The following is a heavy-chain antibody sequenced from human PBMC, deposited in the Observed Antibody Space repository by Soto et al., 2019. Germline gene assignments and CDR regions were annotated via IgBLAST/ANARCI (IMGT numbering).Heavy chain of an antibody. CDR3: ARHPLWLDGAAAFDI. D-gene: IGHD5-18*01. V-gene: IGHV4-59*08. Sequence: SETLSLTCTVSGGSISSYYWSWIRQPPGKGLEWIGYIYYSGSTNYNPSLKSRVTISVDTSKNQFSLKLSSVTAADTAVYYCARHPLWLDGAAAFDIWGQGTMVPVSS. J-gene: IGHJ3*02. CDR2: IYYSGST. CDR1: GGSISSYY.